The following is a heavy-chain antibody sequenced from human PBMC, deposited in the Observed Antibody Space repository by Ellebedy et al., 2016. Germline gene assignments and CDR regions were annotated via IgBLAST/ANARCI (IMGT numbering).Heavy chain of an antibody. D-gene: IGHD1/OR15-1a*01. J-gene: IGHJ6*03. CDR2: ISSDGSRT. CDR3: ARETGNTWFNNYYYYMDV. Sequence: GESLKISXAASGFTFSSYWMHWVRQAPGKGLVWVSRISSDGSRTSHADSVKGRFTISRDNAQNTLYLQMDSLRAEDTAVYFCARETGNTWFNNYYYYMDVWGKGTTVTVSS. CDR1: GFTFSSYW. V-gene: IGHV3-74*01.